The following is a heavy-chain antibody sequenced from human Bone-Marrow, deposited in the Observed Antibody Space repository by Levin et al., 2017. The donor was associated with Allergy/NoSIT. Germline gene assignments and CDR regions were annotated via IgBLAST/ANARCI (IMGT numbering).Heavy chain of an antibody. D-gene: IGHD2-2*01. CDR3: ARDYFGGIVVVPADTYYMDV. Sequence: GESLKISCQASGYTFTGYYMHWVRQAPGQGLEWMGRINPNSGGTNYAQKFQGRVTMTRDTSISTAYMELSRLRSDDTAVYYCARDYFGGIVVVPADTYYMDVWGKGTTVTVSS. CDR1: GYTFTGYY. CDR2: INPNSGGT. J-gene: IGHJ6*03. V-gene: IGHV1-2*06.